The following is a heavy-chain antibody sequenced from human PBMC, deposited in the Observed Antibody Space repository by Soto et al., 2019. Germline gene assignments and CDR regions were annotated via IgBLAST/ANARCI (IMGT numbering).Heavy chain of an antibody. V-gene: IGHV4-34*01. J-gene: IGHJ6*03. Sequence: PSETLSLTCAVYGGSFSGYYWSWIRQPPGKGLEWIGEINHSGSTNYNPSLKSRVTISVDTSKNQFSLKLSSVTAADTAVYYCARIVSSRSGGNWRRRSDMDLWGKGTTVTVSS. D-gene: IGHD2-15*01. CDR2: INHSGST. CDR1: GGSFSGYY. CDR3: ARIVSSRSGGNWRRRSDMDL.